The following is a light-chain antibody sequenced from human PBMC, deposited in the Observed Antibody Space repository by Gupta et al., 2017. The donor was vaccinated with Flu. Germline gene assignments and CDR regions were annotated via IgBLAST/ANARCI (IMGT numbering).Light chain of an antibody. V-gene: IGKV3-11*01. CDR3: QQRCLWPLT. J-gene: IGKJ4*01. Sequence: GEAAILSCRASRPIDRQLAWYQQGLRRPPRLILSDVSKRATGVPTRFSGSWSETDFTLTISDLEPEDFAFYFCQQRCLWPLTFGGGTKLEIK. CDR1: RPIDRQ. CDR2: DVS.